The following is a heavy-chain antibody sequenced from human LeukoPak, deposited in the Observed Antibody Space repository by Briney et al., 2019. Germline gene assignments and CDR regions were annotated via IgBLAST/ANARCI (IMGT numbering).Heavy chain of an antibody. V-gene: IGHV3-23*01. J-gene: IGHJ3*02. CDR3: AKDRAPPKHAFDI. CDR2: ISGSGGST. CDR1: GFSFSSYA. Sequence: GGSLRLSCAASGFSFSSYAMSWVRQAPGKGLDWVSAISGSGGSTYYADSAKGRFTISRDNSKHTLYLQMNSLRAEDTAVYYCAKDRAPPKHAFDIWGQGTMVTVSS.